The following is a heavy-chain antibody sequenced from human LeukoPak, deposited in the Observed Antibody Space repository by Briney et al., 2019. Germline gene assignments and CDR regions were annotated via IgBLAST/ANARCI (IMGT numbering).Heavy chain of an antibody. V-gene: IGHV3-30*02. CDR3: AKDPSNYGSGFMDV. CDR1: RFTFRSFG. CDR2: IRDDGSNK. J-gene: IGHJ6*03. Sequence: PGGSLRLSCAASRFTFRSFGIHWVRQAPGKGLEWVAFIRDDGSNKYYADSVKGRFTISRDNPKNTLFLQMNSLRAEDTAVYYCAKDPSNYGSGFMDVWGKGTTVTVSS. D-gene: IGHD3-10*01.